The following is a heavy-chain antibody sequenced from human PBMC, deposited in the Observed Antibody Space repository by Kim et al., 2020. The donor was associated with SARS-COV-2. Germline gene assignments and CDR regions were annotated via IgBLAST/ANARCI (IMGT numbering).Heavy chain of an antibody. V-gene: IGHV1-18*01. Sequence: ASVKVSCKASGYTFTSYGISWVRQAPGQGLEWMGWISAYNGNTNYAQKLQGRVTMTTDTSTSTAYMELRSLRSDDTAVYYCVRVTSPYYDFWSGYYTGDYWFDPWGQGTLVTVSS. CDR2: ISAYNGNT. CDR3: VRVTSPYYDFWSGYYTGDYWFDP. CDR1: GYTFTSYG. D-gene: IGHD3-3*01. J-gene: IGHJ5*02.